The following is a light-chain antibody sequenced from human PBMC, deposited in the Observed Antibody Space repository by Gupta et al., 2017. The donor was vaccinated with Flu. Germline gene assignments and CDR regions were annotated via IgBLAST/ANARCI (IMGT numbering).Light chain of an antibody. CDR1: QSVSIY. Sequence: EIVLSQSPATLSLSPGERATLSCRASQSVSIYLAWYQQKPGQAPRLLIYDASNMATGIPARFSGSGSGTDFTLTISSLEPEDVEVYYCQRRSNWPLLYTFGQGTKLEIK. CDR2: DAS. CDR3: QRRSNWPLLYT. V-gene: IGKV3-11*01. J-gene: IGKJ2*01.